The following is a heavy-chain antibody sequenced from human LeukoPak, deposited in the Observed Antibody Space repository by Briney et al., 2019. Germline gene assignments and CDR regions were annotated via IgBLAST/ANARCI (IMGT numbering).Heavy chain of an antibody. CDR2: ISSSSSYI. D-gene: IGHD4-17*01. CDR3: ARDQVNDYGDDTEFDY. V-gene: IGHV3-21*01. CDR1: GFTFSSYS. J-gene: IGHJ4*02. Sequence: GGSLRLSCAASGFTFSSYSMNWVRQAPGKGLEWVSSISSSSSYIYYADSVKGRFTTSRDNAKNSLYLQMNSLRAEDTAVYYCARDQVNDYGDDTEFDYWGQGTLVTVS.